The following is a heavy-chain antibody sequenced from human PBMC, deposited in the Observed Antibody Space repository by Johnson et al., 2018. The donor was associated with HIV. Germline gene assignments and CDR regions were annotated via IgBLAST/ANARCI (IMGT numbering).Heavy chain of an antibody. V-gene: IGHV3-30*04. CDR1: GFTFSSYA. D-gene: IGHD4-11*01. CDR2: ISYDGSNK. CDR3: ASSPRSNAFHI. J-gene: IGHJ3*02. Sequence: VQLVESGGGLVQPGGSLRLSCAASGFTFSSYAMHWVRQAPGKGLEWVACISYDGSNKYYAGSVKGRFTISRDNSKNTLYLQMNSLRAEDTAVYYCASSPRSNAFHIWGQGTMVTVSS.